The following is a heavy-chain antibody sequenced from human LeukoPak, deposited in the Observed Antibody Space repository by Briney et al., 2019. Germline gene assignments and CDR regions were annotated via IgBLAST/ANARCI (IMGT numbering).Heavy chain of an antibody. D-gene: IGHD4-17*01. J-gene: IGHJ4*02. CDR1: GFTFSSYG. Sequence: GGSLRLSCAASGFTFSSYGMHWVRQAPGKGLEWVAVISYDGSNKYYADFVKGRFTISRDNAKNTLYLQMNSLRAEDTAVYYCAKDPGRYGHYFAYWGKGTLVTVS. V-gene: IGHV3-30*18. CDR3: AKDPGRYGHYFAY. CDR2: ISYDGSNK.